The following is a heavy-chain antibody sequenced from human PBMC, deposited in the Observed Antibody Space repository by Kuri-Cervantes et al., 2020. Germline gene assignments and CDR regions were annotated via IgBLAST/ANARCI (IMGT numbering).Heavy chain of an antibody. CDR1: GFTFSSYA. CDR2: IRGSGGST. J-gene: IGHJ4*02. CDR3: AKGVDRLPYYFDY. Sequence: GGSLRLSCAASGFTFSSYAMSWVRQAPGKGLEWVSAIRGSGGSTYYADAVKGRFTISRDNSKNTLYLQMNSLRAEDTAVYYCAKGVDRLPYYFDYWGQGTLVTVSS. V-gene: IGHV3-23*01. D-gene: IGHD3-22*01.